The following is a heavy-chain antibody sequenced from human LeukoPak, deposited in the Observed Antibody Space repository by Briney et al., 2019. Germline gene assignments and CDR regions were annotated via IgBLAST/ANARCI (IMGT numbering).Heavy chain of an antibody. CDR2: IKQDGSEK. D-gene: IGHD3-10*01. V-gene: IGHV3-7*01. Sequence: GGSLRLSCAASGLTFSSYWMSWVRQAPGKGLEWVANIKQDGSEKYYVDSVKGRFTISRDNAKNSLYLQMDSLRAEDTAVYYCARCPFGELDYWGQGTLVTVSS. J-gene: IGHJ4*02. CDR1: GLTFSSYW. CDR3: ARCPFGELDY.